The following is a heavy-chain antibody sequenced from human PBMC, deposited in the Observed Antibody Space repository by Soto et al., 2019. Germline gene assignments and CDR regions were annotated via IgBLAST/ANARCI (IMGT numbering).Heavy chain of an antibody. J-gene: IGHJ4*02. CDR3: AKVGSGDRYYFDY. CDR2: ISGSGGSA. CDR1: GFTFSSYA. V-gene: IGHV3-23*01. Sequence: EVQLLESGGGLVQPGGSLRLSCAASGFTFSSYAMSWVRQAPGKGLEWVSAISGSGGSAYHADSVRGRFTISRDNSKNTLHLQMNGLRAEDTAVYYCAKVGSGDRYYFDYWGQGTLVTVSS. D-gene: IGHD4-17*01.